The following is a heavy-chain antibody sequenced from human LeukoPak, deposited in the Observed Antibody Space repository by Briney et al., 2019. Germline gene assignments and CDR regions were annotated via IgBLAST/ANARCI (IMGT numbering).Heavy chain of an antibody. Sequence: GGSLRLSCAASGFTFNTYSITWVRQAPGKGLEWVSSISSGRGHIYYADSLKGRFTISRDNAKNSLYLQMNSLRAEDTAVYYCARGGSSTTSRDTFDIWGQGTMVTVSS. CDR1: GFTFNTYS. D-gene: IGHD2-2*01. CDR3: ARGGSSTTSRDTFDI. J-gene: IGHJ3*02. V-gene: IGHV3-21*01. CDR2: ISSGRGHI.